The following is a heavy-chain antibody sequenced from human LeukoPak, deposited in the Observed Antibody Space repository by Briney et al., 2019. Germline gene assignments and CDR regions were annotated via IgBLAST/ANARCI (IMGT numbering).Heavy chain of an antibody. Sequence: GGSLRLSCAASGFTVSSNYMSWVRQAPGKGLEWVSVIYSGGSTYYADSVKGRFTISRDNSKNTLYLQMNSLRAEDTAVYYCASGSGSYLTPYQYMDVWGTGTTLTVCS. CDR1: GFTVSSNY. D-gene: IGHD3-10*01. CDR3: ASGSGSYLTPYQYMDV. CDR2: IYSGGST. V-gene: IGHV3-53*01. J-gene: IGHJ6*03.